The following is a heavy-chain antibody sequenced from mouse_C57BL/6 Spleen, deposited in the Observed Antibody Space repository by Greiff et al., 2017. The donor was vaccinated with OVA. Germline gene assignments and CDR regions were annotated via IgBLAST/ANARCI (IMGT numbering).Heavy chain of an antibody. J-gene: IGHJ4*01. D-gene: IGHD1-1*01. CDR1: GYTFTSYR. CDR2: IHPNSGST. V-gene: IGHV1-64*01. CDR3: AVNYYGKDYAMDY. Sequence: QVQLQQSGAELVKPGASVKLSCKASGYTFTSYRMHWVKQRPGQGLEWIGMIHPNSGSTNYNEKFKSKATLTVDKSSSTAYMQLSSLTSEDSAVYYCAVNYYGKDYAMDYWGQGTSVTVSS.